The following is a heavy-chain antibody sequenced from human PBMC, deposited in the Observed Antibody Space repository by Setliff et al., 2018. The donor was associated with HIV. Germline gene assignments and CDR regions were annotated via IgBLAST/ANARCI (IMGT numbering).Heavy chain of an antibody. D-gene: IGHD5-12*01. J-gene: IGHJ6*02. CDR1: GGTFSSYA. CDR3: ANRGYSGYDYSNYYYYGMDV. V-gene: IGHV1-69*13. Sequence: SVKVSCKASGGTFSSYAISWVRQAPGQGLEWMGGIIPIFGTANYAQKFQGRVTINADESTSTAYMELSSLRAEDTAVYYCANRGYSGYDYSNYYYYGMDVWGQGTTVTAP. CDR2: IIPIFGTA.